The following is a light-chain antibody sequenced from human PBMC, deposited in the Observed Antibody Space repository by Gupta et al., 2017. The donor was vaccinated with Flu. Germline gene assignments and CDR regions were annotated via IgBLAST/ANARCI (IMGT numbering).Light chain of an antibody. CDR3: AAWDDSLNCWV. J-gene: IGLJ3*02. CDR1: SSNIGRNT. V-gene: IGLV1-44*01. Sequence: QSVLTPPPSASGTPGQRVTISCSGRSSNIGRNTVNWYQQFPGTAPKLLIYSNHQRPSGGPDRFSGSKSGTTASLAISGLQSEDEADYYCAAWDDSLNCWVFGGGTKLTVL. CDR2: SNH.